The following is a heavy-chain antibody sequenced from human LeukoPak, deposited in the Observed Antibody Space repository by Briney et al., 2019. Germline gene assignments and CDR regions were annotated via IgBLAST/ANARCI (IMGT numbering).Heavy chain of an antibody. Sequence: SETLSLTCTVSGGSISSYYWSWIRQPAGKGLEWIGRIYTSGSTNYNPSLKSRVTMSVDTSKNQFSLKLSSVTAADTAVYYCARDSHYYDSSGYYFDHWGQGTLVTVSS. J-gene: IGHJ4*02. D-gene: IGHD3-22*01. V-gene: IGHV4-4*07. CDR3: ARDSHYYDSSGYYFDH. CDR1: GGSISSYY. CDR2: IYTSGST.